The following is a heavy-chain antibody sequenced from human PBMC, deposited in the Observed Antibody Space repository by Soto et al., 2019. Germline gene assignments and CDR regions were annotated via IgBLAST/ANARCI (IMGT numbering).Heavy chain of an antibody. J-gene: IGHJ5*02. V-gene: IGHV4-4*07. CDR2: IYSSGST. CDR3: ARGQRFSDWFDP. CDR1: DGAVHRYY. Sequence: EILCLASTVSDGAVHRYYCTWIRQPAGKGLEWIGRIYSSGSTKYNPSLQSRVTMSLDTSKNQFSLRLTSVTAADTAVYYCARGQRFSDWFDPWGQGNLVNGSS. D-gene: IGHD3-3*01.